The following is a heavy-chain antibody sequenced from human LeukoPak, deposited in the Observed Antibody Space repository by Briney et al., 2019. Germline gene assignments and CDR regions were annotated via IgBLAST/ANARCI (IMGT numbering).Heavy chain of an antibody. D-gene: IGHD4-23*01. CDR3: ARGRGDYGGWYYYYYMDV. J-gene: IGHJ6*03. V-gene: IGHV3-20*04. Sequence: PGGSLRLSCAASGFTFDDYGMSWVRQAPGKRLEWVSGINWNGGSTGYADSVKGRFTISRDNAKNSLYLQMNSLRAEDTALYYCARGRGDYGGWYYYYYMDVWGKGTTVTVSS. CDR1: GFTFDDYG. CDR2: INWNGGST.